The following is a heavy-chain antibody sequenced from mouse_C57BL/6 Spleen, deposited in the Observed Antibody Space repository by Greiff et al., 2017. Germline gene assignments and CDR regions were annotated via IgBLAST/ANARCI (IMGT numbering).Heavy chain of an antibody. V-gene: IGHV1-59*01. CDR1: GYTFTSYW. D-gene: IGHD1-1*01. CDR3: ARGGDYYGSSVRYAMDY. Sequence: QVQLQQPGAELVRPGTSVKLSCKASGYTFTSYWMHWVKQRPGQGLEWIGVIDPSDSYTNYNQKFKGKATLTVDTSSSTAYMQLSSLTSEDSAVYYCARGGDYYGSSVRYAMDYWGQGTSVTVSS. J-gene: IGHJ4*01. CDR2: IDPSDSYT.